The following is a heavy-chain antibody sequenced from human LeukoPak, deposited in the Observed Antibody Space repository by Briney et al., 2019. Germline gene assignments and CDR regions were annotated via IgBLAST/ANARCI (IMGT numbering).Heavy chain of an antibody. Sequence: PGGSPRLSCEASGFTFTDYPMFGGGRAPAKGLEGGASISYEGTKQNYTDSVKGRFTISRDNSKNMLFLQMNSLRPEDTAVYYCARGVYALGYWGQGTLVIVSS. CDR2: ISYEGTKQ. V-gene: IGHV3-30-3*01. CDR1: GFTFTDYP. CDR3: ARGVYALGY. J-gene: IGHJ4*02. D-gene: IGHD2-2*01.